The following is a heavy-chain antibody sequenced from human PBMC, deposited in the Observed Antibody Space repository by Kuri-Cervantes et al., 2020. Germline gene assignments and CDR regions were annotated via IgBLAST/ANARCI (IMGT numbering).Heavy chain of an antibody. Sequence: GSLRLSCTVSGGSISSSSYYWGWIRQPPGKGLEWIGSIYYSGSTYYNPSLKSRVTISVDTSKNQFSLKLSSVTAADTAVYYCARLRAYGDYDYDAFDIWGQGTMVTVSS. D-gene: IGHD4-17*01. CDR1: GGSISSSSYY. V-gene: IGHV4-39*01. CDR3: ARLRAYGDYDYDAFDI. J-gene: IGHJ3*02. CDR2: IYYSGST.